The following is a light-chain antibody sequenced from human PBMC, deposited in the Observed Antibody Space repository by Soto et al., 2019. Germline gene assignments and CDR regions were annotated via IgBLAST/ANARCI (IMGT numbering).Light chain of an antibody. Sequence: SYILTQPPSVSVAPGETARITCGGDNIGSKSVHWYQQKPGQAPVLVIYFNGDRPSGIPERFSGSNSENTPTLTISRVEAGDEADYYCQVWDSNSDHQVFGTGTKLTVL. CDR3: QVWDSNSDHQV. CDR2: FNG. V-gene: IGLV3-21*04. J-gene: IGLJ1*01. CDR1: NIGSKS.